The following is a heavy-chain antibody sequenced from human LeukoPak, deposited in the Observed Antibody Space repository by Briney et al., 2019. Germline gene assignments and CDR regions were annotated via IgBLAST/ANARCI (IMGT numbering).Heavy chain of an antibody. Sequence: ASVKVSCKASGFTFTAYYMHWVRQAPGQRLEWMGWINPNSGNTGYAQKFQGRVTMTRNTSISTAYMELSRLRSDDTAVYYCARGMEPYYYMDVWGKGTTVTVSS. CDR1: GFTFTAYY. CDR2: INPNSGNT. D-gene: IGHD1-26*01. CDR3: ARGMEPYYYMDV. J-gene: IGHJ6*03. V-gene: IGHV1-8*02.